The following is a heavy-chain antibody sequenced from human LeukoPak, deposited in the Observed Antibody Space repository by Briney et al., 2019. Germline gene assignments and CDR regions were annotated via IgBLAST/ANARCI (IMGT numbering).Heavy chain of an antibody. D-gene: IGHD3-10*01. V-gene: IGHV5-51*01. CDR3: ARQPGAGWFDP. Sequence: GESLKISCQASGYSFTSSWIGWARQMPGKGLEWMAIINPGDSDTRYSPSFKGQVTISADKSISTVYLQWGSLKASDTAMYYCARQPGAGWFDPWGQGTLVTVSS. J-gene: IGHJ5*02. CDR1: GYSFTSSW. CDR2: INPGDSDT.